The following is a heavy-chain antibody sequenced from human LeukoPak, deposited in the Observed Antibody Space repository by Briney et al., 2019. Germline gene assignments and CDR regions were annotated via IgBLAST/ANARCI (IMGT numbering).Heavy chain of an antibody. D-gene: IGHD4-17*01. CDR2: INPNSGGT. CDR3: ARNPTVGDDFDY. Sequence: ASVKVSCKASGYTFTGYYMRWVRQAPGQGLEWMGRINPNSGGTNYAQKFQGRVTMTRDTSISTAYMELSRLRSDDTAVYYCARNPTVGDDFDYWGQGTLVTVSS. V-gene: IGHV1-2*06. J-gene: IGHJ4*02. CDR1: GYTFTGYY.